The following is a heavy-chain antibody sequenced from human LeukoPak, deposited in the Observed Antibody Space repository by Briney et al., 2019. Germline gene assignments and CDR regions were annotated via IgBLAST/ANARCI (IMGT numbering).Heavy chain of an antibody. Sequence: GGSLRLSCAASGFPLSSYAMSWVRQAPGKGLEWVSAISGSGGSTYYADSVKGRFTISRDNSKNTLYLQMNSLRAEDTAVDYCAKDRGVWFGESPFDYWGQGTLVTVSS. CDR3: AKDRGVWFGESPFDY. CDR2: ISGSGGST. CDR1: GFPLSSYA. J-gene: IGHJ4*02. V-gene: IGHV3-23*01. D-gene: IGHD3-10*01.